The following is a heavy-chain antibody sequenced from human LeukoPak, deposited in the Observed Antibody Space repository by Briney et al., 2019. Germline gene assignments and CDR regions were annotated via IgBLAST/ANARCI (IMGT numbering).Heavy chain of an antibody. CDR2: ISGSGVST. V-gene: IGHV3-23*01. D-gene: IGHD2-15*01. Sequence: GGSLRFSCAASGCTFSSYGMSWVRQAPGKGLEWVSAISGSGVSTYYADSVKGRFTISRDNSKNTLYLQMNSLRAEDTAVYYCAKEGCRYCSGGSCYPSGYYYYYYMDVWGKGTTVTISS. J-gene: IGHJ6*03. CDR3: AKEGCRYCSGGSCYPSGYYYYYYMDV. CDR1: GCTFSSYG.